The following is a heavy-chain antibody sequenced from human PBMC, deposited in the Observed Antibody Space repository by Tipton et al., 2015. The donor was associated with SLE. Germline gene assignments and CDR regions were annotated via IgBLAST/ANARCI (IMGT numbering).Heavy chain of an antibody. CDR3: ARGGVGGYDYFDY. V-gene: IGHV4-38-2*02. D-gene: IGHD5-12*01. CDR1: SYSIYNGFY. J-gene: IGHJ4*02. Sequence: TLSLTCSVSSYSIYNGFYWGWIRQSPGKGLEWIGSIYRSGTAYYNPSLKSRVTMSVDTSKNQFSLKLTSVTAADTAMYYCARGGVGGYDYFDYWGQGTLVTVSS. CDR2: IYRSGTA.